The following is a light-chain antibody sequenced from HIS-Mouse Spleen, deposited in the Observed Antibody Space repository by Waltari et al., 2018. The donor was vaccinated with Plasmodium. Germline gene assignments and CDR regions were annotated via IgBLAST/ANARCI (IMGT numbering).Light chain of an antibody. Sequence: DIVMTQSPDSLAVSLGERATLNCQSSQSVLSSSNNKNYLAWYQQKPGQPPKLLIYWASTRESGVPDRFSGSGSGTDFTLTISSLQAEDVAVYYCQQYYSTPPYTFGQGTKLEIK. V-gene: IGKV4-1*01. CDR3: QQYYSTPPYT. CDR1: QSVLSSSNNKNY. J-gene: IGKJ2*01. CDR2: WAS.